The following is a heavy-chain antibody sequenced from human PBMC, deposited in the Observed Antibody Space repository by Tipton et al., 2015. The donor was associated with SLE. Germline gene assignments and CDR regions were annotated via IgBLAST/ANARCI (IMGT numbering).Heavy chain of an antibody. CDR1: GFTFSSYA. J-gene: IGHJ4*02. CDR2: ISGSGGST. Sequence: SLRLSCAASGFTFSSYAMCWVRQAPGKGLEWVSAISGSGGSTYYADSVKGRFTNSRDNSKNTLYLQMNSLRAEDTAVYYCARDPGYFDYWGQGTLVTVSS. CDR3: ARDPGYFDY. V-gene: IGHV3-23*01.